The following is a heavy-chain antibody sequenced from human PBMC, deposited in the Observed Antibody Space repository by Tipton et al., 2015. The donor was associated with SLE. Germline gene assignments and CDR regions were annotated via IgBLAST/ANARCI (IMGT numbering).Heavy chain of an antibody. CDR2: INHSGST. J-gene: IGHJ3*02. CDR1: GGSISSGGYY. V-gene: IGHV4-39*07. D-gene: IGHD3-3*01. CDR3: ACRPFNYDFWSGYYTGGAFDI. Sequence: TLSLTCTVSGGSISSGGYYWSWIRQPPGKGLEWIGEINHSGSTNYNPSLKSRVTISVDTSKNQFSLKLSSVTAADTAVYYCACRPFNYDFWSGYYTGGAFDIWGQGTMVTVSS.